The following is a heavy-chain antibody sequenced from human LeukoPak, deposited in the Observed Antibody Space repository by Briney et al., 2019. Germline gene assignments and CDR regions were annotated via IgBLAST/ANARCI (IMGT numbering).Heavy chain of an antibody. D-gene: IGHD2-21*02. J-gene: IGHJ4*02. CDR3: ARPDCGDCYSGQFDY. Sequence: PSETLSLTCTVPGGSISSSSYYWGWIRQPPGKGLEWIGSIYYSGSTYYNPSLKSRVTISVDTSKNQFSLKLSSVTAADTAVYYCARPDCGDCYSGQFDYWGQGTLVTVSS. V-gene: IGHV4-39*01. CDR1: GGSISSSSYY. CDR2: IYYSGST.